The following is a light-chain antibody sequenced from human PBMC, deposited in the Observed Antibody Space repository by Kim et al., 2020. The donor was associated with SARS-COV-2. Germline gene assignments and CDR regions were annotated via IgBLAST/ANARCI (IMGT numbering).Light chain of an antibody. J-gene: IGKJ2*01. V-gene: IGKV4-1*01. CDR1: QSVLHSSNNKNY. Sequence: RATINCKSSQSVLHSSNNKNYLAWYQQRPGQPPKLPIYWASTRESGVPDRLSGSGSGTDFALTISSLQAEDVAVYYCQQYYTPPYTFGQGTKLEI. CDR2: WAS. CDR3: QQYYTPPYT.